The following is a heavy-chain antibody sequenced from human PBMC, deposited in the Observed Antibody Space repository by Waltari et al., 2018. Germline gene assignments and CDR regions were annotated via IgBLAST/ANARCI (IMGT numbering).Heavy chain of an antibody. J-gene: IGHJ3*02. V-gene: IGHV1-69*12. CDR3: ARRKLGEAFDI. Sequence: QVQLVQSGAEVKKPGSSVRVSCRASGGNFGRYAITWVRQAPGRGLEWMGWTIPIFGSPMYAPKFQGRVSITADELTYTVYMELNSLRSDDTAIYYCARRKLGEAFDIWGQGTMVIVSS. D-gene: IGHD3-16*01. CDR1: GGNFGRYA. CDR2: TIPIFGSP.